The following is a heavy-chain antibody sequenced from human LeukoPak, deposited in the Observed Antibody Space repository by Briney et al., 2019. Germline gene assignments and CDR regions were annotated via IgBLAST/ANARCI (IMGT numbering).Heavy chain of an antibody. CDR1: GFTFSSYD. D-gene: IGHD3-9*01. CDR2: IGTAGDT. CDR3: ARVRYDILTGYRYFDY. V-gene: IGHV3-13*01. J-gene: IGHJ4*02. Sequence: QAWGSLRLSCAASGFTFSSYDMHWVRQATGKGLEWVSAIGTAGDTYYPGSVKGRFTISRENAKNSLYLQMNSLRAGDTAVYYCARVRYDILTGYRYFDYWGQGTLVTVSS.